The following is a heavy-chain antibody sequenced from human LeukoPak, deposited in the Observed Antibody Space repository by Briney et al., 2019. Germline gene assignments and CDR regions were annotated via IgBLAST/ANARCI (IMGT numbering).Heavy chain of an antibody. CDR1: GGSISSYY. J-gene: IGHJ5*02. Sequence: SETLSLTCTVSGGSISSYYWSWIRQPAGKGLEWIGRIYTSGSTNYNPSLKSRVTMSVDTSKNQFSLKLSPVTAADTAVCYCARVRTPYYDFWSGYYGSWFDPWGQGTLVTVSS. CDR2: IYTSGST. V-gene: IGHV4-4*07. D-gene: IGHD3-3*01. CDR3: ARVRTPYYDFWSGYYGSWFDP.